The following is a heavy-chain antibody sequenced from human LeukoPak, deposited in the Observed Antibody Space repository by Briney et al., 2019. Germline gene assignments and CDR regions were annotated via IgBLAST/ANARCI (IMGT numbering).Heavy chain of an antibody. CDR2: IHYSGST. J-gene: IGHJ6*03. D-gene: IGHD5-12*01. V-gene: IGHV4-59*01. CDR1: GGSISSYY. CDR3: ARTTEGYAGGPGYSYYYYMDV. Sequence: PSQTLSLTCTVSGGSISSYYWSWIRQPPGKGLEWIGYIHYSGSTHYNPSLKSRVTISVDTSKNQVSLKLRSVTAADTAVYYCARTTEGYAGGPGYSYYYYMDVWGKGTTVTISS.